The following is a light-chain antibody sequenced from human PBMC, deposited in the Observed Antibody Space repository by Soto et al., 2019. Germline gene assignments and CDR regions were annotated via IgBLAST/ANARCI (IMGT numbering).Light chain of an antibody. Sequence: EIVMTQSPATLSVSPGERATLSCRASQSVSSNLAWYQQKPGQAPRLLIYGASTRATGIPARFSGSASGTEFTLTISSLQSEDFAVYYCQQYNNWPPWFTFGPGTKVDIK. CDR2: GAS. V-gene: IGKV3-15*01. CDR3: QQYNNWPPWFT. CDR1: QSVSSN. J-gene: IGKJ3*01.